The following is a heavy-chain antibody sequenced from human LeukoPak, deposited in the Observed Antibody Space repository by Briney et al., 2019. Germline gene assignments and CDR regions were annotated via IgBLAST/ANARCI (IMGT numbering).Heavy chain of an antibody. CDR1: AFTLSNYD. V-gene: IGHV3-48*03. Sequence: PGGSLRLSCAASAFTLSNYDITWVRQAPGKGLEWVSYISSSGSAIYYADSVKGRFTISRDNAKNSLYLQMNSLRAEDTAVYYCARVGYNWNLFDYWGQGTLVTVSS. D-gene: IGHD1-20*01. CDR3: ARVGYNWNLFDY. CDR2: ISSSGSAI. J-gene: IGHJ4*02.